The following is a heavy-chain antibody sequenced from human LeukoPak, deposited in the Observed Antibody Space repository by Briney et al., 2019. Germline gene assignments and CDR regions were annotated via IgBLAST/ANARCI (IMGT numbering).Heavy chain of an antibody. CDR2: ISRNGDST. V-gene: IGHV3-23*01. J-gene: IGHJ4*02. CDR1: GLTFSNFV. CDR3: ARKGLGFGGLDY. Sequence: SGGSLRLSCAASGLTFSNFVMSWVRQAPGKGLEWVSGISRNGDSTYYADSVKGRFTISRDNSKNTLYLQMNSLRAGDTAVYYCARKGLGFGGLDYWGQGTLVTVSS. D-gene: IGHD3-10*01.